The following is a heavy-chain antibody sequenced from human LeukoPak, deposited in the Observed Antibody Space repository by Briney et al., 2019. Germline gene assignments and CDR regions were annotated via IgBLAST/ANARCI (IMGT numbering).Heavy chain of an antibody. CDR3: ARSNCSTTSCLFNAFDT. J-gene: IGHJ3*02. V-gene: IGHV3-64*01. CDR2: ISSDGGSA. CDR1: GFTFSNYA. D-gene: IGHD2-2*01. Sequence: TGGSLRLSCAASGFTFSNYAMHWVRQAPGKGLEYVSVISSDGGSAYYANSVKGRYTISRDNSKNTLYLQMGSLRAEDMAVYFCARSNCSTTSCLFNAFDTWGQGTMVTVSS.